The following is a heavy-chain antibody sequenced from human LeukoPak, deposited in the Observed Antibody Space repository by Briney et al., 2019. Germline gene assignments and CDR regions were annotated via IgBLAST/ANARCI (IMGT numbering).Heavy chain of an antibody. CDR2: IYYSGST. CDR3: ARVRKYYYDSSRRIPSARWFDP. CDR1: GGSISSYY. V-gene: IGHV4-59*01. Sequence: SETLSLTCTVSGGSISSYYWSWIRQPPGKGLEWIGYIYYSGSTNYNPSLKSRVTISVDTSKNQFSLKLSSVTAADTAVYYCARVRKYYYDSSRRIPSARWFDPWGQGTLVTVSA. D-gene: IGHD3-22*01. J-gene: IGHJ5*02.